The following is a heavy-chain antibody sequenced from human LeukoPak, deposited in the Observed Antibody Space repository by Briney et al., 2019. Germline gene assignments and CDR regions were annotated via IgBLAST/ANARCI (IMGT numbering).Heavy chain of an antibody. D-gene: IGHD1-26*01. CDR3: AKRGDSGSYHYYYYGMDV. Sequence: QPGGSVTPSCVAAGFIFSSYSMRCVRHPGRGRLGWVSAISGSGGSTYYADTVRGRISISRDNNKNTLYLQMNTLRAEDTAVYYGAKRGDSGSYHYYYYGMDVWGQGTTVTVSS. CDR1: GFIFSSYS. CDR2: ISGSGGST. J-gene: IGHJ6*02. V-gene: IGHV3-23*01.